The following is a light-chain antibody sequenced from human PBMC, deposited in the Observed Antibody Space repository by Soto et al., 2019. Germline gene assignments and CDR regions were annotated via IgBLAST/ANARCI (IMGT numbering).Light chain of an antibody. Sequence: DIQMTQSPSTLSASVGDRVTITCRASQSISSWLAWYQQKPGKAPKLLIYKASSLESGVPSRFSGSGSGTEFTLSISSLQPDDFATNYCQQYNSHPLTFGGGTKVEIK. V-gene: IGKV1-5*03. CDR2: KAS. CDR1: QSISSW. J-gene: IGKJ4*01. CDR3: QQYNSHPLT.